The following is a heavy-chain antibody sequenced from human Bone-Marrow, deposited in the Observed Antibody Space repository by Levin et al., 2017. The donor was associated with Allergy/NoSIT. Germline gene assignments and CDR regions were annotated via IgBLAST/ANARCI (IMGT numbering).Heavy chain of an antibody. CDR3: AKVCTNCYGRYYFDS. CDR1: GFTFSSYA. D-gene: IGHD2-2*01. V-gene: IGHV3-23*01. J-gene: IGHJ4*02. CDR2: ISHSGEKT. Sequence: PGGSLRLSCATSGFTFSSYAMNWVRQAPVKGLEWVSGISHSGEKTYYADSVKGRFTISRDSSTNTLYLQMNSLRAEDTAAYYCAKVCTNCYGRYYFDSWGQGTLVTVSS.